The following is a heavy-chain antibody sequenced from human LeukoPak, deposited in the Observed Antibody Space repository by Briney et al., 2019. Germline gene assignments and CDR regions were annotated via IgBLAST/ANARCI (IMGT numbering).Heavy chain of an antibody. CDR3: ARAPSYDFWSGYYVDY. Sequence: ASVKVSCKASGYTFTGYYMHWVRQAPGQGLERMGWINPNSGGTNYAQKFQGRVTMTRDTSISTAYMELSRLRSDDTAVYYCARAPSYDFWSGYYVDYWGQGTLVTVSS. J-gene: IGHJ4*02. V-gene: IGHV1-2*02. CDR1: GYTFTGYY. D-gene: IGHD3-3*01. CDR2: INPNSGGT.